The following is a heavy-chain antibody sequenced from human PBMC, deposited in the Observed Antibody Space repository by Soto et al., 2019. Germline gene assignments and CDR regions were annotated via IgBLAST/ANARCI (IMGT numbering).Heavy chain of an antibody. V-gene: IGHV1-46*01. CDR1: NDSLSSHF. Sequence: ASVKVSCKASNDSLSSHFIHWVRQAPGEGLEWMGIINPGPNSASYSQKFQGRLTLTSDMPSRTVYMQLSNLRSDDTAVYDCAGSYWLGSSLVADYWGQGTLVTVSS. J-gene: IGHJ4*02. CDR2: INPGPNSA. CDR3: AGSYWLGSSLVADY. D-gene: IGHD3-9*01.